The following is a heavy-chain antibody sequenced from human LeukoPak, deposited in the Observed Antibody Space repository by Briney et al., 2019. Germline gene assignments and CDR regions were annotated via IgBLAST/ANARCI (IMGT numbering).Heavy chain of an antibody. J-gene: IGHJ6*03. CDR3: VKFRGIQHYNYHMDV. D-gene: IGHD3-10*01. Sequence: GGSLRLSCAASGFTFSSYAMSWVRQAPGKGLEWVSAISGGGGTTYYADSVKGRFTISRDNSKNTLYLQMNSLGAEDTAVYYCVKFRGIQHYNYHMDVWGKGTTVTISS. V-gene: IGHV3-23*01. CDR2: ISGGGGTT. CDR1: GFTFSSYA.